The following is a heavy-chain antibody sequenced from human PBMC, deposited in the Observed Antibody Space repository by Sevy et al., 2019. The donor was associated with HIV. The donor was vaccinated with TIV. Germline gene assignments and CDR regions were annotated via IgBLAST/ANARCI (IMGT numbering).Heavy chain of an antibody. CDR3: ARGARVGGIVVVVAAVFDY. CDR2: INHSGNT. CDR1: GGSFSGYY. Sequence: SETLSLTCAVYGGSFSGYYWSWIRQPPGKGLEWIGEINHSGNTNYNPSLKSRVTISVDTSKNQFSLKLSSVTAADTAVYYCARGARVGGIVVVVAAVFDYWGQGTLVTVSS. D-gene: IGHD2-15*01. J-gene: IGHJ4*02. V-gene: IGHV4-34*01.